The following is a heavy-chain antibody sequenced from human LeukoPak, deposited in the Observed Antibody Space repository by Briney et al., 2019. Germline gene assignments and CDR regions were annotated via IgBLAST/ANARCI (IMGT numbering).Heavy chain of an antibody. CDR2: INHSGST. V-gene: IGHV4-34*01. J-gene: IGHJ5*02. CDR3: ARGGYCSRTSCFSSLGFDP. Sequence: PSETLSLTCAVHGGSFSGYYWSWIRQPPGKGLEWIGEINHSGSTNYNPSLKSRVTISVDTSKSQFSLKLSSVTAADTAVYYCARGGYCSRTSCFSSLGFDPRGQGTLVTVSS. D-gene: IGHD2-2*03. CDR1: GGSFSGYY.